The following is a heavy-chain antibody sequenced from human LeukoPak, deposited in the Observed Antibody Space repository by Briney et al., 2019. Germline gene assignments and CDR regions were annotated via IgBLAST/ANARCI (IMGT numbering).Heavy chain of an antibody. D-gene: IGHD6-13*01. CDR2: INPSGGST. J-gene: IGHJ4*02. Sequence: ASVKVSCKASGYTFTSYYMHWVRQAPGQGLEWMGIINPSGGSTIYAQKFQGRVTLTRDTSTRTVDMELSSLRYEDTAVYYCARSGWGSSRYDSWGQGTLVTVSS. CDR3: ARSGWGSSRYDS. V-gene: IGHV1-46*01. CDR1: GYTFTSYY.